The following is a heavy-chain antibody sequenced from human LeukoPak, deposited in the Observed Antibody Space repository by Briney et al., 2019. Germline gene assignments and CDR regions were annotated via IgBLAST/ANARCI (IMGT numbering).Heavy chain of an antibody. CDR3: ARVGIVVVPAATPYFDY. CDR1: VGSISSSSYY. J-gene: IGHJ4*02. D-gene: IGHD2-2*01. CDR2: IYYSGST. V-gene: IGHV4-39*07. Sequence: SETLSLTCTVSVGSISSSSYYWGWIRQPPGKGLEWIGSIYYSGSTYYNPSLKSRVTISVDTSKNQFSLKLSSVTAADTAVYYCARVGIVVVPAATPYFDYWGQGTLVTVSS.